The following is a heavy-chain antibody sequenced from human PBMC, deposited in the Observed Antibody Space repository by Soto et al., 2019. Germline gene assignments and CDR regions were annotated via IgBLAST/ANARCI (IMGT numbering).Heavy chain of an antibody. D-gene: IGHD6-25*01. CDR3: ARSGEHPFDF. CDR2: ISPLKGNT. J-gene: IGHJ4*02. Sequence: ASVKVSCKASGYTFTNYVIHWVRQAPGQGLEWMGWISPLKGNTKYAQKVQGRVSVTTDTSTNTVYMELSGLRYDDTALDYCARSGEHPFDFWGQGTLVTVSS. CDR1: GYTFTNYV. V-gene: IGHV1-18*01.